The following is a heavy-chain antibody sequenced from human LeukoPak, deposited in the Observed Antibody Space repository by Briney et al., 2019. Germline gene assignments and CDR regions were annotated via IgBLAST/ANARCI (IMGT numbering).Heavy chain of an antibody. J-gene: IGHJ4*02. V-gene: IGHV4-59*08. D-gene: IGHD3-10*01. CDR1: GGSISSYY. CDR3: ARLKQGIDY. Sequence: SETLSLTCTVSGGSISSYYWSWIRQPPGKGLEWIGYIYYSGSTNYNPSLKSRVTISVDTSKNQFSLKLSSVTAADTAVYYCARLKQGIDYWGQGTLVTVSS. CDR2: IYYSGST.